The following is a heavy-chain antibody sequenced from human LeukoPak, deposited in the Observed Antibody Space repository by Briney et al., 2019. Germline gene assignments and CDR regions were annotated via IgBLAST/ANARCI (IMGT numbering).Heavy chain of an antibody. D-gene: IGHD3-3*01. CDR1: GGTFSGYY. Sequence: KASETLSLTCAVYGGTFSGYYWSWIRQPPGKGTEWIGAINHSGSTNYNPSLKSRVTISVDTSKNQFSLKLSSVTAADTAVYYCARGYYDFWSGYLTIFDYWGQGTLVTVSS. J-gene: IGHJ4*02. CDR3: ARGYYDFWSGYLTIFDY. V-gene: IGHV4-34*01. CDR2: INHSGST.